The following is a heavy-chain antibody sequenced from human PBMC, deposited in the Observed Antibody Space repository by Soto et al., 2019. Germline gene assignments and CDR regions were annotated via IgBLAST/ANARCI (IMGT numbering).Heavy chain of an antibody. CDR3: ARQFSVYGDYGRYFEF. Sequence: QLQLQESGPGLVKPSETLSLTCSVSGGSISSSGYYWGWIRQPPGKGLEWIGTIYYSGSTYYNPSLKSRVTISVDTCKKQLSLKLSSVTAADTAVNYGARQFSVYGDYGRYFEFSGQGTRVPVSS. V-gene: IGHV4-39*01. J-gene: IGHJ4*02. CDR2: IYYSGST. D-gene: IGHD4-17*01. CDR1: GGSISSSGYY.